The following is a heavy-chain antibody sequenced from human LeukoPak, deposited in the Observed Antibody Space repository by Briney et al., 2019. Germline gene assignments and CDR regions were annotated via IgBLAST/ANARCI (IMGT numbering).Heavy chain of an antibody. CDR1: GFTFSSYS. J-gene: IGHJ6*04. D-gene: IGHD6-13*01. CDR2: ISSSSSYI. Sequence: GGSLRLSCAASGFTFSSYSMNWVRQAPGKGLECVSSISSSSSYIYYADSVKGRFTISRDNAKNSLYLQMNSLRAEDTAVYYCARGDYSSSFYYYYGMDVWGKGTTVTVSS. CDR3: ARGDYSSSFYYYYGMDV. V-gene: IGHV3-21*01.